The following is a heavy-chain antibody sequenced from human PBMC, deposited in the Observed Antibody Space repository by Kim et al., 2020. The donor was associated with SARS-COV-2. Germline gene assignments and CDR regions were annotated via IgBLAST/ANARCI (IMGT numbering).Heavy chain of an antibody. CDR3: ARSTYGDQKDYYFDY. J-gene: IGHJ4*02. Sequence: SVKVSCKASGGTFSSYAISWVRQAPGQGLEWMGGFIPIFGTANYAHKFQGRVTITADESTSTAYMELSSLISEDTAVYYCARSTYGDQKDYYFDYWGQGTLVTVSS. CDR2: FIPIFGTA. D-gene: IGHD4-17*01. CDR1: GGTFSSYA. V-gene: IGHV1-69*13.